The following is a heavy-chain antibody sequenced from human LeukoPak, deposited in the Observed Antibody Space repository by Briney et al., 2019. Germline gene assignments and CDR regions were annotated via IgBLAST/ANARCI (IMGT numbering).Heavy chain of an antibody. CDR3: ARDVGRVVDEIDY. D-gene: IGHD2-15*01. Sequence: GGSLRLSCAASGFTFSSYSMNWVRQAPAEGLEWVSCISSRSSYIYYADSLKGRFTISRDNAKNSLYLQMNSLRAEDTAVYYCARDVGRVVDEIDYWGRGTLVTVSS. CDR1: GFTFSSYS. V-gene: IGHV3-21*01. J-gene: IGHJ4*02. CDR2: ISSRSSYI.